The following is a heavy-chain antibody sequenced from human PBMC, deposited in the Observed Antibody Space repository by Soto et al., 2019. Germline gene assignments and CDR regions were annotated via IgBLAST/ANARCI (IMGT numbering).Heavy chain of an antibody. J-gene: IGHJ5*02. CDR1: GGTFSSYA. D-gene: IGHD6-13*01. Sequence: ASVKVSCKASGGTFSSYAISWVRQAPGQGLEWMGGIIPIFGTANYAQKFQGRVTITADKSTSTAYMELSSLRSEDTAVYYCARGGGAAAGLGFLGFDPWGQGPWSPSPQ. V-gene: IGHV1-69*06. CDR2: IIPIFGTA. CDR3: ARGGGAAAGLGFLGFDP.